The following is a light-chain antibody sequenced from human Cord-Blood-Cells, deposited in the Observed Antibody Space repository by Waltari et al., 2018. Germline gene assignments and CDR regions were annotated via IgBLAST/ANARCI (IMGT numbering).Light chain of an antibody. J-gene: IGLJ3*02. Sequence: QSALTHPASVSGSPGQSLTISCTGTSIDVGGYNYVSWYQQHPGKAPKLMIYDVSNRPSGVSNRFSGSKSGNTASLTISGLQAEDEADYYCSSYTSSSTWVFGGGTKLTVL. CDR1: SIDVGGYNY. CDR3: SSYTSSSTWV. V-gene: IGLV2-14*03. CDR2: DVS.